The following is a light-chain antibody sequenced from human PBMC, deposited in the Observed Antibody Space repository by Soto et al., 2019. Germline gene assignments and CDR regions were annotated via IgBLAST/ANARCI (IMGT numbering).Light chain of an antibody. CDR2: EVS. V-gene: IGLV2-14*01. Sequence: QSALTQPASVSGSPGQSITISCTGTSSDIGAYNSVSWYQQHPGKAPKLTIYEVSNRPSGVSNRFSASKSGNTASLTISGLQAEDEADYYCSSRTTSNPYVFGTGTKVTVL. CDR3: SSRTTSNPYV. CDR1: SSDIGAYNS. J-gene: IGLJ1*01.